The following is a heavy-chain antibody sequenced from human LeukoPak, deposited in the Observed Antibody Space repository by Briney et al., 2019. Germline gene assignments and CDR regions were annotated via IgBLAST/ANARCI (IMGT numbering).Heavy chain of an antibody. CDR2: IKQDGGEK. Sequence: GGSLRLSCTASGFTISSNWMSWVRQAPGRGLEWVANIKQDGGEKYYVDSVKGRFTISRDNAQNSLYLQMNSLRAQDTAIYYSARGDFVVVTHFDYWGQGTLVTVSS. J-gene: IGHJ4*02. CDR1: GFTISSNW. CDR3: ARGDFVVVTHFDY. V-gene: IGHV3-7*01. D-gene: IGHD2-15*01.